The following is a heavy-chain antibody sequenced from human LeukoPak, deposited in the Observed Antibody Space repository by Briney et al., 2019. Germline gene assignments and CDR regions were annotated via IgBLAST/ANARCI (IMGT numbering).Heavy chain of an antibody. D-gene: IGHD2-8*01. V-gene: IGHV3-48*01. CDR1: GFTFSSYS. CDR3: ARVMGMGYYYYMDV. J-gene: IGHJ6*03. Sequence: GGPLRLSCAASGFTFSSYSMNWVRQAPGKGLEWVSYISSSSSTIYYADSVKGRFTISRDNAKNSLYLQMNSLRAEDTAVYYCARVMGMGYYYYMDVWGKGTTVTVSS. CDR2: ISSSSSTI.